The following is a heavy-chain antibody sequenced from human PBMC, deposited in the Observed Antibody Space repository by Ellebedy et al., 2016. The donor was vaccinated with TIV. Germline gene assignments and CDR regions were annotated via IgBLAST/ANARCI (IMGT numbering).Heavy chain of an antibody. V-gene: IGHV3-7*01. CDR3: AREGSTIFERDHTFDY. Sequence: GESLKISXAASGFTFSSYWMSWVRQAPGKGLEWVANIKQDGSEKYYVDSVKGRFTISRDNAKNSLYLQMNSLRAEDTAVYYCAREGSTIFERDHTFDYWGQGTLVTVSS. CDR1: GFTFSSYW. CDR2: IKQDGSEK. J-gene: IGHJ4*02. D-gene: IGHD3-3*01.